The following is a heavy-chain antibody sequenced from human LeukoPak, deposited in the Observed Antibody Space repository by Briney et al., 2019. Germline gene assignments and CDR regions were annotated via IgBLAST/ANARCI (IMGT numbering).Heavy chain of an antibody. CDR3: ARDRATAAALAANWYFDL. CDR1: GFTFNNYW. Sequence: GGSLRLSCEASGFTFNNYWMSWVRQAPGKGPEWVAHIKENGNEQYYADSVKGRFTISRDKAKNSVYLQMNSLEAGDTAVYYCARDRATAAALAANWYFDLWGRGTLVTVSS. CDR2: IKENGNEQ. V-gene: IGHV3-7*03. J-gene: IGHJ2*01. D-gene: IGHD6-25*01.